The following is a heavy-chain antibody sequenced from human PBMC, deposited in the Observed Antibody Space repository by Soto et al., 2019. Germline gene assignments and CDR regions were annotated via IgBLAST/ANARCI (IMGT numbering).Heavy chain of an antibody. J-gene: IGHJ5*02. CDR2: ISGSGGST. D-gene: IGHD3-3*01. CDR1: GFTFSSYA. CDR3: AKIKTPLFWGAPRGWFDP. Sequence: PGGSLRLSCAASGFTFSSYAMSWVRQAPGKGLEWVSAISGSGGSTYYADSVKGRFTISRDNSKNTLYLQMNSLRAEDTAVYYCAKIKTPLFWGAPRGWFDPWGQGTLVTVSS. V-gene: IGHV3-23*01.